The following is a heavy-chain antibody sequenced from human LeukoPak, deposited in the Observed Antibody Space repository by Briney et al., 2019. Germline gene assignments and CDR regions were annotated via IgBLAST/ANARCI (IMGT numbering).Heavy chain of an antibody. Sequence: GSLRLSCAASGFTFSNYAMSWARQAPGKGLEWVSAISGSGGSTYYADSVKGRFTISRDNSKNTLYLQMNSLRAEDTAVYYCTKGTIWLPFDYWGQGTLVTVSS. D-gene: IGHD5-18*01. V-gene: IGHV3-23*01. CDR3: TKGTIWLPFDY. CDR1: GFTFSNYA. J-gene: IGHJ4*02. CDR2: ISGSGGST.